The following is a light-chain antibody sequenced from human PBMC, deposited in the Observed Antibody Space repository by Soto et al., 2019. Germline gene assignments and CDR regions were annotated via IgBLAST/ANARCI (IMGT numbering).Light chain of an antibody. J-gene: IGKJ2*01. CDR1: QNIIFY. V-gene: IGKV1-39*01. CDR2: AAS. Sequence: DIPMTQSPSSLSASVGDRVTITCRASQNIIFYINWYQQKPGKAPKLLISAASNLQSGVPSRFSGSGSGTDFTLTISSLQPEDFATYFCQQSYTTPVYSFGQGTKLEI. CDR3: QQSYTTPVYS.